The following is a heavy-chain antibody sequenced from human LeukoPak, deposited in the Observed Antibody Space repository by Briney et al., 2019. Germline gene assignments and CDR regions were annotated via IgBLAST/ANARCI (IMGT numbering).Heavy chain of an antibody. CDR1: GFTFSGHW. D-gene: IGHD4-17*01. Sequence: GGSLRLSCAASGFTFSGHWMHWVRQAPGKGLVWVSHINSDVSDTTYADSVKGRFTISRDNAKNTLYLQLNSLRVEDTAVYYCVGVTTTTLFDCWGQGTLVTVSS. V-gene: IGHV3-74*03. CDR3: VGVTTTTLFDC. CDR2: INSDVSDT. J-gene: IGHJ4*02.